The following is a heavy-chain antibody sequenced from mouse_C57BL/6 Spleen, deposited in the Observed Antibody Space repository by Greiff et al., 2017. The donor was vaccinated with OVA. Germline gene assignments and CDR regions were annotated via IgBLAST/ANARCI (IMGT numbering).Heavy chain of an antibody. CDR1: GYTFTSYW. CDR2: IDPSDSYT. V-gene: IGHV1-50*01. D-gene: IGHD2-4*01. Sequence: VQLQQSGAELVKPGASVKLSCKASGYTFTSYWMQWVKQRPGQGLEWIGEIDPSDSYTNYNQKFKGKATLTVDTSSSTAYMQLSSLTSEDSAVYYCARSDYVPFAYWGQGTLVTVSA. J-gene: IGHJ3*01. CDR3: ARSDYVPFAY.